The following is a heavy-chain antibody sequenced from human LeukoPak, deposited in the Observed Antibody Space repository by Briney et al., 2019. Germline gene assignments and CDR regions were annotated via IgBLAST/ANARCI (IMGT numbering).Heavy chain of an antibody. Sequence: GGSLRLSCAASGFTFSSYEMNWVRQAPGKGLEWVSYISSSASTINYAGFVKGQFTISRDNAKNSLYLQMNGLRAEDTAVYYCARDLYGDHWYFDLWGRGTLVTVSS. CDR2: ISSSASTI. CDR3: ARDLYGDHWYFDL. CDR1: GFTFSSYE. D-gene: IGHD4-17*01. V-gene: IGHV3-48*03. J-gene: IGHJ2*01.